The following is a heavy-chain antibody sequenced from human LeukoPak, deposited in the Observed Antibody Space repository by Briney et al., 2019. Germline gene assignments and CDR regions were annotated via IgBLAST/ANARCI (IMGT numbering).Heavy chain of an antibody. D-gene: IGHD6-19*01. Sequence: SCAASGFTFSGYALHSVRQAPGKGLAWVAVISYDGSNKYYADSVKGRFTISRDNSKNTLDLQMNSLRAEDTAVYYCARDRYSSGWFIFDYWGQGTLVTVSS. CDR3: ARDRYSSGWFIFDY. CDR1: GFTFSGYA. V-gene: IGHV3-30-3*01. J-gene: IGHJ4*02. CDR2: ISYDGSNK.